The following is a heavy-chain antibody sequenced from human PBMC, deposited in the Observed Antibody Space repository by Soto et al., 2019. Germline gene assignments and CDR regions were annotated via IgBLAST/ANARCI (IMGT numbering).Heavy chain of an antibody. J-gene: IGHJ4*02. D-gene: IGHD6-19*01. CDR2: ISGNGGDT. CDR1: GFTFSSYA. Sequence: VQLVESGGGVVQPGRSLRLSCAASGFTFSSYAMHWVRQAPGKGLEWVAVISGNGGDTYYADSVKGRFTISRDNSKNTLYLQMNSLRAEDTAVYYCAIPSGLTVTGPDYWGQGTLVTVSS. CDR3: AIPSGLTVTGPDY. V-gene: IGHV3-23*04.